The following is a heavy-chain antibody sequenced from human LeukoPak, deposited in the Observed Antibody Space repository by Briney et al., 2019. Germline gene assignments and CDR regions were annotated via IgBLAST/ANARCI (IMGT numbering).Heavy chain of an antibody. CDR1: GGTFSNHA. CDR3: AKYPTGVSNFDY. D-gene: IGHD7-27*01. V-gene: IGHV1-69*01. J-gene: IGHJ4*02. CDR2: IIPMFRTA. Sequence: ASVKVSCKASGGTFSNHAISWVRQAPGQGLEWMGGIIPMFRTANYAQKFQGRVTITADESTSTAYMELSSLRSEDTAVYYCAKYPTGVSNFDYWGQGTLVTVSS.